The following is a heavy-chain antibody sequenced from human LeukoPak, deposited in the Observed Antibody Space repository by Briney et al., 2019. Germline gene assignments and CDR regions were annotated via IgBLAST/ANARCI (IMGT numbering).Heavy chain of an antibody. V-gene: IGHV3-23*01. CDR2: ISGSGGST. CDR1: GFTFDDYA. CDR3: AKTLGYCSGGSCYSGVIDY. J-gene: IGHJ4*02. Sequence: PGGSLRLSCAASGFTFDDYAMHWVRQAPGKGLEWVSAISGSGGSTYYADSMKGRFTISRDNSKNTLYLQMNSLRAEDTAVYYCAKTLGYCSGGSCYSGVIDYWGQGTLVTVSS. D-gene: IGHD2-15*01.